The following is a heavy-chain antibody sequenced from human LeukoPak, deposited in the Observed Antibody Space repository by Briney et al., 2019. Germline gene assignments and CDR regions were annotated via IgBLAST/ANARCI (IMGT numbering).Heavy chain of an antibody. CDR2: MNPNRGNT. CDR1: GYTFTSYE. V-gene: IGHV1-8*01. J-gene: IGHJ6*02. CDR3: ARTSRCWYPGTYYYYGRDV. Sequence: ASVKVSCKASGYTFTSYEINWVRQATGQGLEWMGWMNPNRGNTGYAQKFQGRVTMTRNTSISTAYMELSSLRSEDTAVYYYARTSRCWYPGTYYYYGRDVWGQGTTVTVSS. D-gene: IGHD6-13*01.